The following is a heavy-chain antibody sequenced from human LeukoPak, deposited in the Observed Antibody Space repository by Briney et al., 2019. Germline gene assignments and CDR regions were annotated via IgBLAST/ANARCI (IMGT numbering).Heavy chain of an antibody. J-gene: IGHJ3*02. Sequence: GGSLRLSCAASGFTFSGYSMNWVRQAPGKGLEWVSSISSSSSYIYYADSVKGRFTISRDNAKNSLYLQMNSLRAEDTAVYYCARDNRGAGDPHDAFDIWGQGTMVTVSS. V-gene: IGHV3-21*01. CDR2: ISSSSSYI. CDR3: ARDNRGAGDPHDAFDI. CDR1: GFTFSGYS. D-gene: IGHD7-27*01.